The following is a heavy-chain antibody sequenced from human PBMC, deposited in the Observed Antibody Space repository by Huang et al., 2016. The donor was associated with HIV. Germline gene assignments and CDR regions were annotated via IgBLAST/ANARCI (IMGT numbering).Heavy chain of an antibody. Sequence: QLQLQESGPGLVKPSETLSLTCTVSGGSISSSSYYCGWLRQPPGKGLEWIGSIYHSGTTYYNPSLKSRVTICVDTSRNQFSLKLSSVTAADTAVYYCAAHGRIVGIPAAPLRFDPWGQGTLVTVSS. V-gene: IGHV4-39*01. CDR2: IYHSGTT. J-gene: IGHJ5*02. D-gene: IGHD6-13*01. CDR3: AAHGRIVGIPAAPLRFDP. CDR1: GGSISSSSYY.